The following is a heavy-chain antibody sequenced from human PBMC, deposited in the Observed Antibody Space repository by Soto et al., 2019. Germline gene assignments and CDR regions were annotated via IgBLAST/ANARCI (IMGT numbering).Heavy chain of an antibody. CDR2: IYYSVST. D-gene: IGHD6-19*01. V-gene: IGHV4-59*01. CDR3: ASPYSSGWYGAFDI. CDR1: GGSISSYY. Sequence: PSETLSLTCTVSGGSISSYYWSWIRQPPGKGLEWIGYIYYSVSTNYNPSLKSRVTISVDTSKNQFSLKLSSVTTADTAVYYCASPYSSGWYGAFDIWGQGTMVTVSS. J-gene: IGHJ3*02.